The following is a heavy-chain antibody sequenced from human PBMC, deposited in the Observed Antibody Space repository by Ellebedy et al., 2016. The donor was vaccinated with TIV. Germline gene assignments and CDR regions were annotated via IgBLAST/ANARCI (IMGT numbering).Heavy chain of an antibody. Sequence: SETLSLTCTVSGGSISSHYWSWIRQPPGKGLEWIGCINYSGTTNYNPSLKSRLTISVATSKKPVSLKLTSVTAADTAVYYCARSGVTFFAVKDAFDIWGQGTMVTVSA. J-gene: IGHJ3*02. D-gene: IGHD3-3*01. CDR1: GGSISSHY. CDR3: ARSGVTFFAVKDAFDI. V-gene: IGHV4-59*11. CDR2: INYSGTT.